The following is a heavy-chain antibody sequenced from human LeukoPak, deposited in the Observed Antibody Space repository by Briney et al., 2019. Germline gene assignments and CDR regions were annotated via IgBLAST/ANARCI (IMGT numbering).Heavy chain of an antibody. V-gene: IGHV4-31*03. Sequence: SETLSLTCIVSGGSISSGGYYWSWIRQHPGKGLEWIGYIYYSGSTYYNPSLKSRVTISVDTSKNQFSLKLSSVTAADTAVYYCARDRIGYTQTYYWGQGTLVTVSS. CDR3: ARDRIGYTQTYY. D-gene: IGHD5-24*01. CDR1: GGSISSGGYY. CDR2: IYYSGST. J-gene: IGHJ4*02.